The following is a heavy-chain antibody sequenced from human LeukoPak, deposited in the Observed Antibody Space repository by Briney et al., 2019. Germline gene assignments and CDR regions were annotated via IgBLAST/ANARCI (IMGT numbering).Heavy chain of an antibody. V-gene: IGHV3-64*01. J-gene: IGHJ3*02. CDR3: ARDGVGGWAFDI. CDR2: ISENGGRT. Sequence: GGSLRLFCAASGFTLSSYWMHWVRQAPGKGLEYVSAISENGGRTYYANSVKGRFTNSRDNSKNTLHLQMDSLRAEDMAVYYCARDGVGGWAFDIWGQGTMVTVSS. CDR1: GFTLSSYW. D-gene: IGHD3-16*01.